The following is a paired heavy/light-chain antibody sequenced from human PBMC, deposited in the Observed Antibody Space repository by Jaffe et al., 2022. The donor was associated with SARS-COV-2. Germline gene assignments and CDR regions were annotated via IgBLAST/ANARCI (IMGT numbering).Light chain of an antibody. CDR3: MQALQTPIT. J-gene: IGKJ5*01. CDR1: QSLLHSNGYNY. Sequence: DIVMTQSPLSLPVTPGEPASISCRSSQSLLHSNGYNYLDWYLQKPGQSPQLLIYLGSNRASGVPDRFSGSGSGTDFTLKISRVETEDVGVYYCMQALQTPITFGQGTRLEIK. V-gene: IGKV2-28*01. CDR2: LGS.
Heavy chain of an antibody. CDR3: ARVGYRYYGMDV. CDR2: IYSAGNT. J-gene: IGHJ6*02. Sequence: EVQLVESGGGLVQPGGSLGLSCAASGFTVSTNYMNWVRQAPGKGLEWVSSIYSAGNTYYADSVKGRFTISRDNSKNTLYLQMNSLRAEDTAVYYCARVGYRYYGMDVWGQGTTVTVSS. D-gene: IGHD5-18*01. CDR1: GFTVSTNY. V-gene: IGHV3-66*02.